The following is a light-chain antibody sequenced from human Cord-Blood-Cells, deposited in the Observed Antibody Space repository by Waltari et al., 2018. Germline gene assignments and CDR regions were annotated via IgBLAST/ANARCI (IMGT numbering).Light chain of an antibody. CDR1: RSNIGSNY. CDR3: AAWYDSLSGWV. V-gene: IGLV1-47*01. J-gene: IGLJ3*02. CDR2: RNA. Sequence: QSVLTQPPSASGTPGQRVTISCSGSRSNIGSNYVYCYQQLPGTSPKLLIDRNALGPSGVPDRFSGSKSGTSASLAISGRRSEDEADYYCAAWYDSLSGWVFGGGTKLTVL.